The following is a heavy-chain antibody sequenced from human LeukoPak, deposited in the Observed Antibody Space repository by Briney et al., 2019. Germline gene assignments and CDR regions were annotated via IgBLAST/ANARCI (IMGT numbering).Heavy chain of an antibody. D-gene: IGHD5/OR15-5a*01. CDR1: GGSISSYY. CDR3: ARGGLRDAFDI. Sequence: LSETLSLTCTVSGGSISSYYWSWIRQPPGKGLEWIGYIYYSGSTNYNPSLKSRVTISVDTSKNQFSLKLSSVTAADTAVYYCARGGLRDAFDIWGQGTMVTVSS. J-gene: IGHJ3*02. V-gene: IGHV4-59*01. CDR2: IYYSGST.